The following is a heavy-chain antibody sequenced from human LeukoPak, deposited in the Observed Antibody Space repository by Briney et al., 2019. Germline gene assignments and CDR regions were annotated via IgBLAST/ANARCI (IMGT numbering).Heavy chain of an antibody. CDR2: INPSGGST. CDR3: ARGPLLRWSFDY. Sequence: ASVKVSCKASGYTFTSYYMHWVRQAPGQGLEWMGIINPSGGSTSYAQKFQGRVTITADKSTSTAYMELSSLRSEDTAVYYCARGPLLRWSFDYWGQGTLVTVSS. D-gene: IGHD4-23*01. V-gene: IGHV1-46*01. CDR1: GYTFTSYY. J-gene: IGHJ4*02.